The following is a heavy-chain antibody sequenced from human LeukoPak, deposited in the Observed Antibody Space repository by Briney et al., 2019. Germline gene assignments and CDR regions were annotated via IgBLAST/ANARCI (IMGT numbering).Heavy chain of an antibody. V-gene: IGHV1-2*06. J-gene: IGHJ3*02. CDR1: GYTFTGYY. CDR3: AVRGALSHAFDI. CDR2: INPNSGGT. D-gene: IGHD3-10*01. Sequence: ASVKVSCKASGYTFTGYYMHWVRQAPGQGLEWMGRINPNSGGTNYAQKFQGRVTMTRDTSISTAYMELSRLRSDDTAVYSCAVRGALSHAFDIWGQGTMVTVSS.